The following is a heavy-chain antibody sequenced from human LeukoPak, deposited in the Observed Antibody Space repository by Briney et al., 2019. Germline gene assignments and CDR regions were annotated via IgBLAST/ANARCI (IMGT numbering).Heavy chain of an antibody. CDR3: ARDQPAAALDY. V-gene: IGHV4-61*02. CDR2: DYTSGST. CDR1: GGSLNNTNYY. Sequence: PSETLSLTCTVSGGSLNNTNYYWSWIRQPAGKGLEWIGRDYTSGSTNYNPSLKGTVTMSIDTSKNQFSLKLSSVTAADTAVYYCARDQPAAALDYWGQGTLVTVSS. D-gene: IGHD6-13*01. J-gene: IGHJ4*02.